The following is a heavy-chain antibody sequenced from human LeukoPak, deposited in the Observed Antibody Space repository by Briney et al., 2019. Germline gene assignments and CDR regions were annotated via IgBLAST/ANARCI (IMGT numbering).Heavy chain of an antibody. CDR3: ARVSGYDWESFYDY. CDR1: GGSISSYY. Sequence: PSETLSLTCTVSGGSISSYYWSWIRQPPGKGLEWIGYIYYSGSTNYNPSLKSRVTISVDTSKNQFSLKLSSVTAADTAVYYCARVSGYDWESFYDYWGQGTLVTVSS. D-gene: IGHD5-12*01. J-gene: IGHJ4*02. V-gene: IGHV4-59*01. CDR2: IYYSGST.